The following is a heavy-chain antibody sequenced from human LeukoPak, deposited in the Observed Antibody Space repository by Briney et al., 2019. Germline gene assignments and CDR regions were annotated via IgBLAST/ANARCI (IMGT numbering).Heavy chain of an antibody. CDR3: ANSYGEFGPWEFYY. J-gene: IGHJ4*02. V-gene: IGHV3-74*01. D-gene: IGHD4-17*01. Sequence: GGSLRLSCAASGFTFSSYWMHWVRQAPGKGLVWVSRINSDGSSTSYADSVKGRFTISRDNAKNTLYLQMNSLRAEDTAVYYCANSYGEFGPWEFYYWGQGTLVTVSS. CDR1: GFTFSSYW. CDR2: INSDGSST.